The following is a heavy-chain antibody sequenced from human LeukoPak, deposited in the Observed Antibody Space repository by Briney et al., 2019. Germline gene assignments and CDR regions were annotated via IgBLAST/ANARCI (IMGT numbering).Heavy chain of an antibody. CDR1: GDSLSIYY. D-gene: IGHD4-17*01. J-gene: IGHJ4*02. CDR2: IYYSRST. V-gene: IGHV4-59*01. CDR3: ARDGADGDYEDY. Sequence: KASETLCLTCTVSGDSLSIYYWSWIPQPPGKGQGGIGYIYYSRSTNYNPSLRSLVIISIATSKNQFSLKVSSVTAADTAVYYGARDGADGDYEDYWGQGTLVTVSS.